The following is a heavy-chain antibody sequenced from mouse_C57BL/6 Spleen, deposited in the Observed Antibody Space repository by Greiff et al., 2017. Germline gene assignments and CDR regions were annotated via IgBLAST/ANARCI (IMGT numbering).Heavy chain of an antibody. CDR3: ARSPYGSSWYFDV. D-gene: IGHD1-1*01. CDR2: IDPANGNT. CDR1: GFNIKNTY. Sequence: VQLQQSVAELVRPGASVKLSCTASGFNIKNTYMHWVKQRPEQGLEWIGRIDPANGNTTYAPKFQGKATITADTSSNTAYLQLSSLTSEDTSSYYCARSPYGSSWYFDVWGTGTTVTVSS. J-gene: IGHJ1*03. V-gene: IGHV14-3*01.